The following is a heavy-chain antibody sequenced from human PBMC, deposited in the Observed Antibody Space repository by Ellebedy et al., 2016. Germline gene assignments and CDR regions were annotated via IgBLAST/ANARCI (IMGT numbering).Heavy chain of an antibody. CDR1: GFTFSSYA. V-gene: IGHV3-23*01. D-gene: IGHD6-19*01. CDR2: ISGSGGST. CDR3: AREWVAVAENWFDP. J-gene: IGHJ5*02. Sequence: GESLKISXAASGFTFSSYAMSWVRQAPGKGLEWVSAISGSGGSTYYADSVKGRFTISRDNSKNTLYLQMNSLRAEDTAVYYCAREWVAVAENWFDPWGQGTLVTVSS.